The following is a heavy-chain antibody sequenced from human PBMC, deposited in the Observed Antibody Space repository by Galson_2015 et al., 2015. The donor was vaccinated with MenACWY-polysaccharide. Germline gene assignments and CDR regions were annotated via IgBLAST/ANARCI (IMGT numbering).Heavy chain of an antibody. CDR2: ISIDGRNT. J-gene: IGHJ4*02. V-gene: IGHV3-23*01. Sequence: SLRLSCAASGFTFSAYTMSWIRQAPGKGLEWVTVISIDGRNTYYADPVKGRFTISRDNSKNTLFPQMNGLTAEDTAVYYCVKAHETSGWNRGPGYGGQGTLVTVSS. CDR3: VKAHETSGWNRGPGY. D-gene: IGHD6-19*01. CDR1: GFTFSAYT.